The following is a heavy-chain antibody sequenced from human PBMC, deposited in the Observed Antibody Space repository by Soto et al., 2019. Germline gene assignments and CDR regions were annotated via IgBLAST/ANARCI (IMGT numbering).Heavy chain of an antibody. CDR3: ARHGSY. V-gene: IGHV4-39*01. Sequence: QLQLQESGPGLVKPSETLSLTCTVSGVSITNTSYYWGWIRQPPGKGLEWIGTIYFSGSTFYNPSLKSRLTISVDTSKNQFSLRLSSVTAADTAVYYCARHGSYWGQGTLVAGSS. CDR2: IYFSGST. J-gene: IGHJ4*02. CDR1: GVSITNTSYY.